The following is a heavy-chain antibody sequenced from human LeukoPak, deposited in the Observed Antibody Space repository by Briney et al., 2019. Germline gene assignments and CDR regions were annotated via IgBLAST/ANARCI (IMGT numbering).Heavy chain of an antibody. CDR2: IKEDGSEK. D-gene: IGHD1/OR15-1a*01. V-gene: IGHV3-7*01. J-gene: IGHJ4*02. CDR3: ARGPGKGNSNDY. Sequence: GGSLRLSCAASGFTFSTHWMSWVRQAPGKGLEWVAKIKEDGSEKYYVDSVKGRFTISRDNAKNSLSLQMHSLRAEDTAVYYCARGPGKGNSNDYWGQGTLVTVSS. CDR1: GFTFSTHW.